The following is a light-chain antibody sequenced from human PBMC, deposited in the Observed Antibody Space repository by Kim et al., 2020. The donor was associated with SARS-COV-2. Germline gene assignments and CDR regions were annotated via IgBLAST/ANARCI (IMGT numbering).Light chain of an antibody. CDR1: QSVGSN. Sequence: SPGKRATLSSRASQSVGSNVAWYQQKPGQAPRLLIYGTSTRATGIPARFSGSGSGTEFTLTISSLQSEDLAVYHCQQYDDWPPWTFGQGTKVDIK. CDR2: GTS. V-gene: IGKV3-15*01. J-gene: IGKJ1*01. CDR3: QQYDDWPPWT.